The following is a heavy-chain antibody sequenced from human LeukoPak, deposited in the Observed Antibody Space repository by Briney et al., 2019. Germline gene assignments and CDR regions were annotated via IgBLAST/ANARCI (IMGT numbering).Heavy chain of an antibody. V-gene: IGHV3-23*01. D-gene: IGHD3-3*01. Sequence: GGSLRLSCAASGFTFSSYAMSWVRQAPGKGLEWVSPISGSGGSTYYADSVKGRFTISRDNSKNTLYLQMNSLRAEDAAVYYCAKDGRITIFGVGRYFDYWGQGTLVTVSS. CDR1: GFTFSSYA. CDR3: AKDGRITIFGVGRYFDY. CDR2: ISGSGGST. J-gene: IGHJ4*02.